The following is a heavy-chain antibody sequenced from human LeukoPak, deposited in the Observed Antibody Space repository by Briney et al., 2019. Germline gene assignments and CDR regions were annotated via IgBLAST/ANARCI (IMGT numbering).Heavy chain of an antibody. D-gene: IGHD6-13*01. CDR1: GFTFSSYW. CDR3: ARDALSWHAAERHAVGSP. CDR2: LNSDGSST. Sequence: PGGSLRLSCAASGFTFSSYWMYWVRQAPGKGLVWVSRLNSDGSSTNYADSVKGRFTISRDNARNSLYLQMNSLRAEDTAVYYCARDALSWHAAERHAVGSPWGQGTLVTVSS. J-gene: IGHJ5*02. V-gene: IGHV3-74*01.